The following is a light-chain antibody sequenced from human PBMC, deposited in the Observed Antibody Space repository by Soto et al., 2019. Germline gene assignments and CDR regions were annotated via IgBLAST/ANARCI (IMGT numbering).Light chain of an antibody. CDR2: AAS. Sequence: DIQMTQSPSSLSASVGDRVTITCRASESISSYLNWYQQKPGKAPKLLIYAASRLQNGVPSRFSGSGSGTDFTLTLRSLQPEEFATYYCQQSYSTPYTFGQGNKLDIK. CDR3: QQSYSTPYT. J-gene: IGKJ2*01. V-gene: IGKV1-39*01. CDR1: ESISSY.